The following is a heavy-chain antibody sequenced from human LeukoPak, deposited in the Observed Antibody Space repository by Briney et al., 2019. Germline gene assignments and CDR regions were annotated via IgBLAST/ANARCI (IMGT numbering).Heavy chain of an antibody. CDR2: IYYSGST. V-gene: IGHV4-39*01. CDR1: GGSISSSSYY. D-gene: IGHD1-7*01. CDR3: ARLRSSTKREAGTIY. J-gene: IGHJ4*02. Sequence: SETLSLTCTVSGGSISSSSYYWGWIRQPPGKGLEWIGSIYYSGSTYYNPSLKSRVTISVDTSKNQFSLKLSSVTAADTAVYYCARLRSSTKREAGTIYWGQGTLVTVSS.